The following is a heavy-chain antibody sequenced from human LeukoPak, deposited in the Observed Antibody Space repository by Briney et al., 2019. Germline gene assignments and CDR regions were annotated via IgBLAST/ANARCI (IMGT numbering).Heavy chain of an antibody. V-gene: IGHV1-24*01. Sequence: ASVKVSCKVSGYTLTELSMHWVRQAPGKGLEWMGGFDPEDGETIYAQKFQGRVTMTEDTSTDTAYMELSSLRSDDTAVYYWARGRGEGYTYGRYYFDYWGQGTLVTVSS. CDR3: ARGRGEGYTYGRYYFDY. J-gene: IGHJ4*02. D-gene: IGHD5-18*01. CDR1: GYTLTELS. CDR2: FDPEDGET.